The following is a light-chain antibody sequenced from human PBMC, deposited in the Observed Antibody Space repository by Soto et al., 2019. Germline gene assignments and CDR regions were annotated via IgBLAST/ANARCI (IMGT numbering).Light chain of an antibody. CDR3: QSYDSTLSARYV. V-gene: IGLV1-40*01. Sequence: QPVLTQPPSVSGAPGQRVTISCTGSSSNIGAGYDVHWYQQRPGTAPKLLISANINRPSGVPDRFSGSKSGTSASLAITGLQAYDEGDYYCQSYDSTLSARYVFGTGTKVTVL. J-gene: IGLJ1*01. CDR1: SSNIGAGYD. CDR2: ANI.